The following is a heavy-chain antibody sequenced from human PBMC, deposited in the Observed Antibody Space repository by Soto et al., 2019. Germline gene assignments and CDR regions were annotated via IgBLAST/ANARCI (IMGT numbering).Heavy chain of an antibody. Sequence: EVQLVESGGGLVKPGGSLRLSCAASGFTFNTYDMNWVRQAPGKGLEWVSSITTSSAYIYYADSLKGRITITRDNAKKSLFLQMNSLRAEDTAVYYCVRSGTARLLRHSWFDTWGQGPLLTVSS. CDR1: GFTFNTYD. J-gene: IGHJ5*02. CDR3: VRSGTARLLRHSWFDT. CDR2: ITTSSAYI. D-gene: IGHD2-21*01. V-gene: IGHV3-21*01.